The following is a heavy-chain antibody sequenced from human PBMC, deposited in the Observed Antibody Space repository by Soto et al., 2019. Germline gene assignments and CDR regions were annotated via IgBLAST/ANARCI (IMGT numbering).Heavy chain of an antibody. CDR3: ARDSATVTTRGFDY. CDR2: IYYSGST. CDR1: GGSISSYY. J-gene: IGHJ4*02. Sequence: SETLSLTCTVSGGSISSYYWSWIRQPPGKGLEWIGYIYYSGSTNYNPSLKSRVTISVDTSKNQFSLKLSSVTAADTAVYYCARDSATVTTRGFDYWGQGTLVTVSS. V-gene: IGHV4-59*01. D-gene: IGHD4-17*01.